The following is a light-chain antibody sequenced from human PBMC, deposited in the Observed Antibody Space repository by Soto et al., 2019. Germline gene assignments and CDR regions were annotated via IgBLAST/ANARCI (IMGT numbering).Light chain of an antibody. CDR2: EVT. J-gene: IGLJ1*01. Sequence: QSALTQPPSASGSPGQSVAISCTGTSSDVGGYNFVSWYQQHPGKAPKLIIYEVTKRPSGVPDRFSGSKSGNTASLTVSGPQADEEADYYCSSYAGSNNRYVFGTGTKLTVL. CDR3: SSYAGSNNRYV. CDR1: SSDVGGYNF. V-gene: IGLV2-8*01.